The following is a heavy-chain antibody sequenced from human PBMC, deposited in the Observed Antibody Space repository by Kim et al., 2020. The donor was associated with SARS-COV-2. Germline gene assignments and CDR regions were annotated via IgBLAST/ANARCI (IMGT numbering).Heavy chain of an antibody. D-gene: IGHD3-3*01. V-gene: IGHV3-7*01. CDR2: ISPDGSEK. CDR3: GRDEKWKILS. Sequence: GGSLRLSCAASGFSFNTHWMSWVRQAPGKGLEWVANISPDGSEKYCVDSAKGRFTTSRDNAKNTVYLHMNNLRVEDTAVYYCGRDEKWKILSWGQGALVTVSS. CDR1: GFSFNTHW. J-gene: IGHJ5*02.